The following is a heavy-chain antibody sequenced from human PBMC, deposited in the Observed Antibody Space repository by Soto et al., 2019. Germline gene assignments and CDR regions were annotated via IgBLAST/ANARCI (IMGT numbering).Heavy chain of an antibody. CDR1: GYTFTSYG. J-gene: IGHJ4*02. V-gene: IGHV1-69*13. CDR3: AVGYSYGYGFDY. D-gene: IGHD5-18*01. Sequence: ASVKVSCKASGYTFTSYGISWVRQAPGQGLEWMGGIIPIFGTANYAQKFQGRVTITADESTSTAYMELSSLRSEDTAVYYCAVGYSYGYGFDYWGQGTLVTVSS. CDR2: IIPIFGTA.